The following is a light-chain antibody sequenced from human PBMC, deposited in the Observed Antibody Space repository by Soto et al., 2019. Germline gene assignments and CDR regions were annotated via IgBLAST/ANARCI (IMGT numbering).Light chain of an antibody. V-gene: IGLV2-8*01. Sequence: QSVLTQPPSASGSPGQSVTISCTGTSGDVGGYDYVSWYQQHPGKAPKLMIYDVTKRPSGVPDRFSGSKSGNTGSLTVSGLQAEDEADYDCSSFGVSNNVFGTGTKLTVL. J-gene: IGLJ1*01. CDR1: SGDVGGYDY. CDR2: DVT. CDR3: SSFGVSNNV.